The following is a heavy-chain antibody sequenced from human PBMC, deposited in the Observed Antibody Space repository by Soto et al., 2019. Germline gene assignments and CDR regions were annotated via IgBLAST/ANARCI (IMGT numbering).Heavy chain of an antibody. D-gene: IGHD6-13*01. J-gene: IGHJ4*02. CDR2: INSDGSST. CDR1: GFTFSSYW. CDR3: ARLGFPPPYDGAAAGNNHDTADY. V-gene: IGHV3-74*01. Sequence: GGSLRLSCAASGFTFSSYWMHWVRQAPGKGLVWVSRINSDGSSTSYADSVKGRFTISRDNAKNTLYLQMNSLRAEDTAVYYCARLGFPPPYDGAAAGNNHDTADYWGQGTLVTVSS.